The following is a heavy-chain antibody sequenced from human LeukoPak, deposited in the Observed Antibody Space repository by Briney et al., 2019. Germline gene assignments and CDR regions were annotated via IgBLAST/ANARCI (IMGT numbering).Heavy chain of an antibody. D-gene: IGHD3-3*01. V-gene: IGHV1-46*01. CDR2: INPSGTGT. CDR1: GYTITNNY. CDR3: ARDVSDFWSFSKYYYMDV. J-gene: IGHJ6*03. Sequence: GASVKVSCKASGYTITNNYMHWVRQAPGQGLEWMGVINPSGTGTSYAQKFQGRITMSRDTSTSTVYMELSSLRSEDTAVYYCARDVSDFWSFSKYYYMDVWGKGTTVTVSS.